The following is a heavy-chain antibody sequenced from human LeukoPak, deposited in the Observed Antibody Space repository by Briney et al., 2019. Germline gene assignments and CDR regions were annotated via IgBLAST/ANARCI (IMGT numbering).Heavy chain of an antibody. CDR1: GFTFSDYY. Sequence: SGGSLRLSCAASGFTFSDYYMSWIRQAPGKGLEWVANIKQDGSEKYYVDSVKGRFTISRDNAKNSLYLQMNSLRAEDTAVYYCASWRWWEHYFDYWGQGTLVTVSS. CDR3: ASWRWWEHYFDY. CDR2: IKQDGSEK. D-gene: IGHD2-15*01. J-gene: IGHJ4*02. V-gene: IGHV3-7*01.